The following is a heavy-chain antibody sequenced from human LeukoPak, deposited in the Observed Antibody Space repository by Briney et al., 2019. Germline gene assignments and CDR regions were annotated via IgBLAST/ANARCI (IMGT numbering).Heavy chain of an antibody. V-gene: IGHV3-21*01. CDR2: IGRSGNYI. CDR3: ARQAGPYMDV. CDR1: GLTFSAYT. J-gene: IGHJ6*03. D-gene: IGHD6-13*01. Sequence: GGSLRLSCAASGLTFSAYTMNWVRQAPGKGLEWVSSIGRSGNYIYHADSVKGRFTISRDNAKNSLYLQMSSLRAEDTAVYYCARQAGPYMDVWGKGNTFTVSS.